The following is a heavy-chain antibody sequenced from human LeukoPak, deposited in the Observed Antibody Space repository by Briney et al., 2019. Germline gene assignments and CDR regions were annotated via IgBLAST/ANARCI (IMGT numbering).Heavy chain of an antibody. CDR1: GFXFGTYA. V-gene: IGHV3-23*01. D-gene: IGHD3-22*01. CDR3: AKDRIPTSGWESDY. CDR2: ISSSGGNT. Sequence: GGSLRLSCAASGFXFGTYAISWVRQAPGKGLEWVSAISSSGGNTYYADSVEGRFTISRDNSKNTLYLQINSLRAEDTALYYCAKDRIPTSGWESDYWGQGTLVTVSS. J-gene: IGHJ4*02.